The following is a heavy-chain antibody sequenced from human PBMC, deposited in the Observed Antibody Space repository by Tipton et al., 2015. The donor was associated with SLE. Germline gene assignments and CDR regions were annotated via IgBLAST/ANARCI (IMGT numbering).Heavy chain of an antibody. CDR3: ARTFYGGGDAFDV. V-gene: IGHV4-61*02. D-gene: IGHD4-23*01. CDR2: MYTSRSV. CDR1: TGSFTSGSHY. Sequence: LRLSCTVSTGSFTSGSHYWNWIRQPAGKGLEWIGRMYTSRSVVYNPSFQSRVTVSVDTSKNQFSLRLNSVTAVDTAVYYCARTFYGGGDAFDVWGQGTKVSVSS. J-gene: IGHJ3*01.